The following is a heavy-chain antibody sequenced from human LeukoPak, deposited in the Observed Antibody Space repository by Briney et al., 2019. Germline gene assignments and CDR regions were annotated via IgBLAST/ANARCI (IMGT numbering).Heavy chain of an antibody. CDR3: ARDRLFGYYYMDV. J-gene: IGHJ6*03. D-gene: IGHD3-16*01. CDR1: GGTFSSYA. CDR2: IIPIFGTA. V-gene: IGHV1-69*05. Sequence: SVKISCKASGGTFSSYAISWVRQAPGQGLEWMGGIIPIFGTANYAQKLQGRVTITTDESTSTAYMELSSLRSEDTAVYYCARDRLFGYYYMDVWGKGTTVTVSS.